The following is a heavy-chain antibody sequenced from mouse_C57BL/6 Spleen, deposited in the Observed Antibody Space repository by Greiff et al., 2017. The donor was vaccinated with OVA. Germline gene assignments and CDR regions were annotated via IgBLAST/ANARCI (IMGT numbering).Heavy chain of an antibody. J-gene: IGHJ3*01. CDR3: ARQEGYGYDWFAY. V-gene: IGHV1-19*01. CDR2: INPYNGGT. Sequence: EVQLQQSGPVLVKPGASVKMSCKASGYTFTDYYMNWVKQSHGKSLEWIGVINPYNGGTSYNQKFKGKATLTVDKSSSTAYMELNSLTSEDSAVYYCARQEGYGYDWFAYWGQGTLVTVSA. CDR1: GYTFTDYY. D-gene: IGHD2-2*01.